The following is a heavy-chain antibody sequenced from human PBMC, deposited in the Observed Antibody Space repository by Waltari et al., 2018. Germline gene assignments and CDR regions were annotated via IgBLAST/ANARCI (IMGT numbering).Heavy chain of an antibody. CDR3: ARGPTDYGDYSEYFQH. D-gene: IGHD4-17*01. J-gene: IGHJ1*01. V-gene: IGHV4-34*01. CDR1: GGSFSGYY. Sequence: QVQLQQWGAGLLKPSETLSLTCAVYGGSFSGYYWSWIRQPPGKGLEWIGEINHSGSTNYNPSLKSRVTISVDTSKNQFSLKLSSVTAADTAVYYCARGPTDYGDYSEYFQHWGQGTLVTVSS. CDR2: INHSGST.